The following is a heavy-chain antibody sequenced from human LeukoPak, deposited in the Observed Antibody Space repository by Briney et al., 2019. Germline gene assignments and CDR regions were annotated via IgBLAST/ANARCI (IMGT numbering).Heavy chain of an antibody. CDR3: AREQGYSYGYVYYYYGMDV. J-gene: IGHJ6*02. CDR2: INHSGST. V-gene: IGHV4-34*01. D-gene: IGHD5-18*01. CDR1: GGSFSGYY. Sequence: PSETLSLTCAVYGGSFSGYYWSWIRQPPGKGLEWIGEINHSGSTNYNPSLKSRVTISVDTSKNQFSLKLSSVTAADTAVYYCAREQGYSYGYVYYYYGMDVWGQGTTVTVSS.